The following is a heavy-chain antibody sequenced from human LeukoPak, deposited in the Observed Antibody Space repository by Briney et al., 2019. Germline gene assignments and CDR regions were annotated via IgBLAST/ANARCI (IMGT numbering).Heavy chain of an antibody. Sequence: GGSLRLSCAASRLTVSSIYMSWVRQAPGQGLECAAVPYSGGTTYYADSVKGRFTISRDNSKNTLYLQMNSLRAEDTAVYYCARDLETDIYDAFDIWGQGTMVTVSS. CDR3: ARDLETDIYDAFDI. J-gene: IGHJ3*02. CDR2: PYSGGTT. D-gene: IGHD3-9*01. V-gene: IGHV3-66*01. CDR1: RLTVSSIY.